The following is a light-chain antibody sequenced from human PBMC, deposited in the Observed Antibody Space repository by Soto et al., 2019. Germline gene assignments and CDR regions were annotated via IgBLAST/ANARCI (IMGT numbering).Light chain of an antibody. V-gene: IGKV3-15*01. CDR2: GAS. J-gene: IGKJ1*01. Sequence: EIVMTQSPATLSVSPGGRATLSCRASQSISGALAWYQQKPGQAPRLLIYGASTRATSFPARFSGSGSGTDFALTISSLQSEDFAVYSCQQYNNWPWTFGQGTKVEIK. CDR1: QSISGA. CDR3: QQYNNWPWT.